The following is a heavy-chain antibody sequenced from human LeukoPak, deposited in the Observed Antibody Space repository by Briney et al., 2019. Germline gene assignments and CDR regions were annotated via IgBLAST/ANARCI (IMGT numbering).Heavy chain of an antibody. J-gene: IGHJ4*02. D-gene: IGHD1-1*01. CDR1: GITFSASA. CDR2: ISDSGGDT. V-gene: IGHV3-23*01. Sequence: GGSLRLSCEASGITFSASAMSWLRQTPGKGMEWVSAISDSGGDTDYADSVKGRFTISRDNSRNTLFLQMDSLRAEDTAVYYCGKLSGSTGTSSRVLHFWGQGTLVTVSA. CDR3: GKLSGSTGTSSRVLHF.